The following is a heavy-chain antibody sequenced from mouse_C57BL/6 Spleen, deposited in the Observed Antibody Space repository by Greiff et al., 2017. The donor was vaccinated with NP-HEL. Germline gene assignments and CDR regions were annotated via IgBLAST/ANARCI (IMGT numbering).Heavy chain of an antibody. V-gene: IGHV1-55*01. J-gene: IGHJ2*01. D-gene: IGHD1-1*01. CDR3: AMNYYGSSSFDY. CDR2: IYPGSGST. CDR1: GYTFTSYW. Sequence: QVQLQQPGAELVKPGASVKMSCKASGYTFTSYWITWVKQRPGQGLEWIGDIYPGSGSTNYNEKFKSKATLTVDTSSSTAYMQLSSLTSEDSAVYYCAMNYYGSSSFDYWGQGTTLTVSS.